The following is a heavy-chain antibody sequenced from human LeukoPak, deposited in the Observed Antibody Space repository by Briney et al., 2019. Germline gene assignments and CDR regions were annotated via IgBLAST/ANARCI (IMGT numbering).Heavy chain of an antibody. CDR3: ARAYYDSSGYPYYFDY. V-gene: IGHV3-30-3*01. J-gene: IGHJ4*02. CDR1: GFTFSSYA. D-gene: IGHD3-22*01. Sequence: GGSLRLSCAASGFTFSSYAMDWVRQAPGKGLEWVAVISYDGSNKYYADSVKGRFTISRDNSKNTLYLQMNSLRAEDTAVYYCARAYYDSSGYPYYFDYWGQGTLVTVSS. CDR2: ISYDGSNK.